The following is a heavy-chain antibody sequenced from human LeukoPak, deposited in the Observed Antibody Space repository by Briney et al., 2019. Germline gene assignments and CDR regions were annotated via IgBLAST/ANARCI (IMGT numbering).Heavy chain of an antibody. CDR2: IFHSGST. D-gene: IGHD3-22*01. CDR1: GYSISSGFY. V-gene: IGHV4-38-2*01. CDR3: ARGPPYYYDSSGYPSYYFDY. Sequence: SETLSLTCAVSGYSISSGFYWGWIRQPPGKGLEWIGSIFHSGSTYYNPSLKSRVTISVDTSKNQFSLKLSSVTAADTAVYYCARGPPYYYDSSGYPSYYFDYWGQGTLVTVSS. J-gene: IGHJ4*02.